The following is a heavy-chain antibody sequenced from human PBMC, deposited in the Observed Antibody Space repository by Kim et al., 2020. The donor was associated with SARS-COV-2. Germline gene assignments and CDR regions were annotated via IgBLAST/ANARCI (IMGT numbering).Heavy chain of an antibody. J-gene: IGHJ4*02. V-gene: IGHV4-39*07. CDR1: GGSISSSSYY. CDR3: ARARLQYQYYFDY. Sequence: SETLSLTCTVSGGSISSSSYYWGWIRQPPGKGLEWIGSIYYSGSTYYNPSLKSRVTISVDTSKNQFSLKLSSVTAADTAVYYCARARLQYQYYFDYWGQGTLVTVSS. CDR2: IYYSGST. D-gene: IGHD4-4*01.